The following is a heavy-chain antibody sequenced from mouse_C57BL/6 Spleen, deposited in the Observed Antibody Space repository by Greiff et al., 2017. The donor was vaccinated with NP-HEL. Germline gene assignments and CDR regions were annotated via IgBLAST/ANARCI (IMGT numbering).Heavy chain of an antibody. CDR1: GFNITDDY. V-gene: IGHV14-4*01. J-gene: IGHJ4*01. Sequence: VQLQQSGAELVRPGASVKLSCTASGFNITDDYMHWVKQRPEQGLEWIGWIDPENGDTEYASKFQGKATITADTSSTTAYLQLSSLTSEDTAVYYCTTVYDGYSSMDYWGQGTSVTVSS. CDR2: IDPENGDT. CDR3: TTVYDGYSSMDY. D-gene: IGHD2-3*01.